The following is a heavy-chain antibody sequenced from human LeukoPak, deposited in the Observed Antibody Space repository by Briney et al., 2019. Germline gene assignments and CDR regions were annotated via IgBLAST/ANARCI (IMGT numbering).Heavy chain of an antibody. V-gene: IGHV1-2*02. Sequence: GASVKVSCKASGYTFTSYGISWVRQAPGQGLEWMGWINPNSGGTNYAQKFQGRVTMTRDTSISTAYMELSRLRSDHTAVYYCATTAGYSYGYDYFDYWGQGTLVTVSS. CDR1: GYTFTSYG. CDR3: ATTAGYSYGYDYFDY. CDR2: INPNSGGT. J-gene: IGHJ4*02. D-gene: IGHD5-18*01.